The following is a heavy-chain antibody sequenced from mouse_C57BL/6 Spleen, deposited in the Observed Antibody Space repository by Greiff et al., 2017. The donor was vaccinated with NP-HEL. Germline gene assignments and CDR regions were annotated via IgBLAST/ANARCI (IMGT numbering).Heavy chain of an antibody. D-gene: IGHD1-1*01. CDR3: ARSLYYGSPWFAY. J-gene: IGHJ3*01. V-gene: IGHV1-64*01. CDR2: IHPNSGST. CDR1: GYTFTSYW. Sequence: QVHVKQPGAELVKPGASVKLSCKASGYTFTSYWMHWVKQRPGQGLEWIGMIHPNSGSTNYNEKFKSKATLTVDKSSSTAYMQLSSLTSEDSAVYYCARSLYYGSPWFAYWGQGTLVTVSA.